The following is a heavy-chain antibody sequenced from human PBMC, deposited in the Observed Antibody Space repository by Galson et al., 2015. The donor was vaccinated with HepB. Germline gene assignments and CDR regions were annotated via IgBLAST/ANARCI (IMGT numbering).Heavy chain of an antibody. CDR1: GFTVSSNY. V-gene: IGHV3-66*01. CDR2: IYSGGST. CDR3: ARDPGRVFYYGSGSFGY. Sequence: SLRLSCAASGFTVSSNYMSWVRQAPGKGLEWVSVIYSGGSTYYADSVKGRFTISRDNSKNTLYLQMNSLRAEDTAVYYCARDPGRVFYYGSGSFGYWGQGTLVTVSS. J-gene: IGHJ4*02. D-gene: IGHD3-10*01.